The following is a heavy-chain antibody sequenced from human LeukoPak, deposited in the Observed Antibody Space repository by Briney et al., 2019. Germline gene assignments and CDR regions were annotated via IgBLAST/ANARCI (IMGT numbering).Heavy chain of an antibody. CDR1: GYTFTGYY. D-gene: IGHD1-26*01. CDR3: ARPRIVGATSTVAY. CDR2: INPNSGGT. J-gene: IGHJ4*02. Sequence: ASVKVSCKASGYTFTGYYMHWVRQAPGQGLEWMGWINPNSGGTNYAQKFQGRVTMTRDTSISTAYMELSRLRSDDTAVYYCARPRIVGATSTVAYGGKEPLVTVSS. V-gene: IGHV1-2*02.